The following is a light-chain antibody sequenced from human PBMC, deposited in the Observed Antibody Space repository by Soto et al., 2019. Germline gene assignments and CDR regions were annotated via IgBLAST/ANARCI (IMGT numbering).Light chain of an antibody. CDR1: QRISSY. Sequence: TPSPATLSVSPGQRVTLSCRASQRISSYLAWYQQRPGQPSRLLIYDASNRATGIPARFSGSGSGTDFTLTISSLQSEDFAVYYCQQYNNWPPWTFGQGTKVDI. J-gene: IGKJ1*01. V-gene: IGKV3D-15*01. CDR3: QQYNNWPPWT. CDR2: DAS.